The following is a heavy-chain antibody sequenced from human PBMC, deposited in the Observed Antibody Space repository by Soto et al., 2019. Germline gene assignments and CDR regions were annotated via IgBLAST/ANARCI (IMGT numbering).Heavy chain of an antibody. CDR2: IPYDGSNK. D-gene: IGHD3-10*01. CDR1: GFIFSKYG. V-gene: IGHV3-30*18. J-gene: IGHJ6*02. Sequence: PGGSLRLSCAASGFIFSKYGMHWVRQAPGKGLEWVAVIPYDGSNKYYAESVKGRFIISRDKSENTLYLQMNSLRAEDTALYYCAKDLGSGKPYYYYAMDVWGQGTTVTVSS. CDR3: AKDLGSGKPYYYYAMDV.